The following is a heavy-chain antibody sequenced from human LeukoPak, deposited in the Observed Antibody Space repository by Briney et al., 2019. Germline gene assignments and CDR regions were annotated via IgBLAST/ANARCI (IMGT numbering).Heavy chain of an antibody. D-gene: IGHD3-22*01. CDR3: TLRDYYDSSGYYEDADY. CDR1: GFTFSSYS. CDR2: ISSSSSYI. V-gene: IGHV3-21*03. Sequence: GGSLRLSCAASGFTFSSYSMNWVRQAPGKGLEWVSSISSSSSYIYYADSVKGRFTISRDNAKNSLYLQMNSLRAEDTAVYYCTLRDYYDSSGYYEDADYWGQGTLVTVSS. J-gene: IGHJ4*02.